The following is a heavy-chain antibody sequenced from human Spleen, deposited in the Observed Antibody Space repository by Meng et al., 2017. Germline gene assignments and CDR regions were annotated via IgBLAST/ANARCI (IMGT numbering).Heavy chain of an antibody. V-gene: IGHV3-23*01. Sequence: GGSLRLSCAASGFTFSSYAMSWVRQVPGKGLEWVSTITGSGGSTYADSVKGRFTSSRDSSKNTLYLQMNSLRAENTAVYYCAKEANYYDSTGGGYDAFDIWDQGTMVTVS. J-gene: IGHJ3*02. CDR1: GFTFSSYA. CDR3: AKEANYYDSTGGGYDAFDI. CDR2: ITGSGGST. D-gene: IGHD3-22*01.